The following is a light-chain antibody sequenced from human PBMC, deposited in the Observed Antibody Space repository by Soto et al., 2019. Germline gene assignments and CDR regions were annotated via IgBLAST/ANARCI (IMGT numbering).Light chain of an antibody. CDR2: KVS. CDR3: MQLTHFPWT. J-gene: IGKJ1*01. CDR1: QSLVHRDGNTY. V-gene: IGKV2-24*01. Sequence: DVVMTQTPLSSPVTLGQSASISCRSSQSLVHRDGNTYLTWFHQRPGQPPRLLLYKVSNRFSGVPDRFSGSGAGTDFTLIISRVDTEDVGVYYCMQLTHFPWTFGQGTTVEIK.